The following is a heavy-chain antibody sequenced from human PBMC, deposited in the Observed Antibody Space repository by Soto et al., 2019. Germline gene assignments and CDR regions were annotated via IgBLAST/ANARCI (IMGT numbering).Heavy chain of an antibody. J-gene: IGHJ4*02. CDR1: GFTFSTYT. CDR3: ARGATVTTYFDY. V-gene: IGHV3-30-3*01. CDR2: ISYDGSNK. Sequence: QVQLVESGGGVVQPGRSLRLSCAASGFTFSTYTMHWVRQAPGKGLEWVAIISYDGSNKYYADSVKGRFTISRDNSKNTLYLQMNSLRAEVTAVYYCARGATVTTYFDYWGQGTLVTVSS. D-gene: IGHD4-17*01.